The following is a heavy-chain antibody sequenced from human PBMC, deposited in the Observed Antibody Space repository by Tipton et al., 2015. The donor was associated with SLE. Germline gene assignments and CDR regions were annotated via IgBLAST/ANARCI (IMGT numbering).Heavy chain of an antibody. V-gene: IGHV4-59*08. CDR1: GGSIISDY. J-gene: IGHJ2*01. Sequence: TLSLTCTVSGGSIISDYWSWIRQPPGKGLEWIGWIYYSGTTNYNPSLKSRITISVDTSKNQFSLKLNPVTAADTAVYYCARLGRRGGNWYFDLWGRGTLVTVSS. D-gene: IGHD3-16*01. CDR3: ARLGRRGGNWYFDL. CDR2: IYYSGTT.